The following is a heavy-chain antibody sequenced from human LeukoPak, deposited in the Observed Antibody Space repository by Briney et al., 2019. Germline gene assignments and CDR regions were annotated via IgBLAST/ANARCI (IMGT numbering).Heavy chain of an antibody. CDR2: IYTSGVT. CDR3: ARLGGSSSWYEYNWFDP. CDR1: GGSISSGVCY. D-gene: IGHD6-13*01. V-gene: IGHV4-31*03. Sequence: PSETLSLTCSVSGGSISSGVCYWSWIRQHPGRGLEWIGYIYTSGVTYYNPSLESRITISLDTSQNQFSLKLSSVTAADTAVYSCARLGGSSSWYEYNWFDPWGQGTLVIVPS. J-gene: IGHJ5*02.